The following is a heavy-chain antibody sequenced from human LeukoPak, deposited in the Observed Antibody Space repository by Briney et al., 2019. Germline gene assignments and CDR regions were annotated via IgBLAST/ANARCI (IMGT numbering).Heavy chain of an antibody. CDR3: ARQYDYGDYEMGY. CDR1: GFTFSSYS. Sequence: PGGSLRLSCAASGFTFSSYSMNWVRQAPGKGLEWVSSISSGSSYIYYADSVKGRFTISRDNAKNSLYLQMNSLRAEDTAVYYCARQYDYGDYEMGYWGQGTLVTVSS. CDR2: ISSGSSYI. V-gene: IGHV3-21*01. J-gene: IGHJ4*02. D-gene: IGHD4-17*01.